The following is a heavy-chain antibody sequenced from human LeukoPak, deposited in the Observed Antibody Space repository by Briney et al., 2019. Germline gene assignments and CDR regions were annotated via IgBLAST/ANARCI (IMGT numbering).Heavy chain of an antibody. J-gene: IGHJ4*02. CDR1: GFTFSSYS. V-gene: IGHV3-21*01. D-gene: IGHD5-12*01. CDR2: ISSSSSYI. CDR3: ARGYSGYDPDLDY. Sequence: PGGSLRLSCAASGFTFSSYSMNWVRQAPGKGLEWVSSISSSSSYIYYADSVKGRFTISRDNSKNTLYLQMNSLRAEDTAVYYCARGYSGYDPDLDYWGQGTLVTVSS.